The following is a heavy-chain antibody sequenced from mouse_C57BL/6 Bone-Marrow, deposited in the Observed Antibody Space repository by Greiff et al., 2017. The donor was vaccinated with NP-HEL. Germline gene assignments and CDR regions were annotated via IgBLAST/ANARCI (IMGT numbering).Heavy chain of an antibody. Sequence: VKLQQPGAELVKPGASVKLSCKASGYTFTSYWMQWVKQRPGQGLEWIGEFDPSDSYTNYNQKFKGKATLTVDTSSSTAYMQLSSLTSEDSAVYYCARDYGSFFDYWGQGTTLTVSS. J-gene: IGHJ2*01. CDR1: GYTFTSYW. D-gene: IGHD1-1*01. CDR3: ARDYGSFFDY. V-gene: IGHV1-50*01. CDR2: FDPSDSYT.